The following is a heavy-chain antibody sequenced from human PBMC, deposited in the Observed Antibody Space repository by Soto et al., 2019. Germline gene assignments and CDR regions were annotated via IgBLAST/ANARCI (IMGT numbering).Heavy chain of an antibody. Sequence: GGSLSISCAASGFTFSSYWMSWVRQAPGKGLEWVANIKQDGSEKYYVDSVKGRVTISRDNAKNSLYLQMNSLSAEDTAVDYCARDGSSGYDLYYYYYDGMDVWGPGTTVTVSS. V-gene: IGHV3-7*01. CDR2: IKQDGSEK. CDR1: GFTFSSYW. D-gene: IGHD5-12*01. CDR3: ARDGSSGYDLYYYYYDGMDV. J-gene: IGHJ6*02.